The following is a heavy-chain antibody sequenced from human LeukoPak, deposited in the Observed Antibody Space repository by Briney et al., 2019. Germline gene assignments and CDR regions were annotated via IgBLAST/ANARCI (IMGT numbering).Heavy chain of an antibody. CDR2: IYSGGST. D-gene: IGHD1-26*01. CDR3: ARDSGPDAFDI. J-gene: IGHJ3*02. Sequence: GGSLRLSCTASGFTVSSNYMSWVRQAPGKGLEWDSVIYSGGSTYYADSVKGRFTISRDNSKNTLYLQMNSLRAEDTAVYYCARDSGPDAFDIWGQGTMVTVSS. CDR1: GFTVSSNY. V-gene: IGHV3-66*02.